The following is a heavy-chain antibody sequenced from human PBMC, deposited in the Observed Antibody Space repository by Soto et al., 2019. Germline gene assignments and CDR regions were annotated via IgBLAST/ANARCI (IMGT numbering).Heavy chain of an antibody. V-gene: IGHV4-30-4*01. CDR1: GGSISSGDYY. CDR3: ARASDGSGSYWSY. D-gene: IGHD3-10*01. J-gene: IGHJ4*02. Sequence: QVQLQESGPGLVKPSQTLSLTCTVSGGSISSGDYYWSWIRQPPGKGLEWIGYIYYSGSTYYNPSLQSRVTISVDTSKNQFSLKLSSVTAADTAVYYCARASDGSGSYWSYWGQGTLVTVSS. CDR2: IYYSGST.